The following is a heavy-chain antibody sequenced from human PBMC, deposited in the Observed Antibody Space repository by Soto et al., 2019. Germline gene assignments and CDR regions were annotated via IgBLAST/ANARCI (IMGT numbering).Heavy chain of an antibody. CDR2: INAGNGNT. CDR1: GYTFTSYA. J-gene: IGHJ5*02. V-gene: IGHV1-3*01. D-gene: IGHD5-12*01. CDR3: ARVRIVATSRMKENWFDP. Sequence: GASVKVSCKASGYTFTSYAMHWVRQAPGQRLEWMGWINAGNGNTKYSQKFQGRVTITRDTSASTAYMELSSLRSEDTAVYYCARVRIVATSRMKENWFDPWGQGTLVTVSS.